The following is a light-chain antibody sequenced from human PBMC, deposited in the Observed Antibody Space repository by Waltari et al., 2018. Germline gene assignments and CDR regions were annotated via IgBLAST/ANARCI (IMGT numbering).Light chain of an antibody. CDR2: DAS. Sequence: EIVLTQSPGTLSSSPGERATLSCRASQSANSSLAWYQQKPGQAPRLLIYDASSRATGVPYRFSGSGSGTDFSLTISRLEPEDFAVYYCQHYVRLPVSFGEGTKVEIK. V-gene: IGKV3-20*01. CDR3: QHYVRLPVS. CDR1: QSANSS. J-gene: IGKJ1*01.